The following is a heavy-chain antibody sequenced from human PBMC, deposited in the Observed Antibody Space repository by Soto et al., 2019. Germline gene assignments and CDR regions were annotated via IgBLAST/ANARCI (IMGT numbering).Heavy chain of an antibody. CDR1: GGTFSSYA. V-gene: IGHV1-69*13. CDR2: IIPIFGTA. CDR3: ARVVVVPAAFHSMDV. Sequence: RASVKVSCKASGGTFSSYAISWVRQAPGQGLEWMGGIIPIFGTANYAQKFQGRVTITADESTSTAYMELSSLRSEDTAVYYCARVVVVPAAFHSMDVWGQGTTVTVSS. J-gene: IGHJ6*02. D-gene: IGHD2-2*01.